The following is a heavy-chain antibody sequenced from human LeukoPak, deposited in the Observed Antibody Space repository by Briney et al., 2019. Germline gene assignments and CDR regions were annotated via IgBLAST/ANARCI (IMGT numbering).Heavy chain of an antibody. D-gene: IGHD5-24*01. CDR3: ARKERWLQFEDY. CDR1: GFTFSSYS. CDR2: IYYSGST. J-gene: IGHJ4*02. V-gene: IGHV4-30-4*08. Sequence: LRLSCAASGFTFSSYSMNWVRQPPGKGLEWIGYIYYSGSTYYNPSLKSRVTISVDTSKNQFSLKLSSVTAADTAVYYCARKERWLQFEDYWGQGTLVTVSS.